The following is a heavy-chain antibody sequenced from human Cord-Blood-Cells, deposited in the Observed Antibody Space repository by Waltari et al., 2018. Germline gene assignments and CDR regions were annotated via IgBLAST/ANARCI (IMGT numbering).Heavy chain of an antibody. CDR1: GGTFSSYA. D-gene: IGHD2-8*01. CDR2: IIPILGIA. Sequence: QVQLVQSGAEVKKPGSSVKVSCKASGGTFSSYAISWVRQAPGQGLEWMGRIIPILGIANYAQKFQGRVTITADKSTSTAYMELSSLRSEDTAVYYCARVVDYCTNGVCFGWSDPWGQGTLVTVSS. CDR3: ARVVDYCTNGVCFGWSDP. J-gene: IGHJ5*02. V-gene: IGHV1-69*09.